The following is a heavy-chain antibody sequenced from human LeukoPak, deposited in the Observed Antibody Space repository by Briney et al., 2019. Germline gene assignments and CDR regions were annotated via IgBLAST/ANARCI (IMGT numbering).Heavy chain of an antibody. V-gene: IGHV3-66*01. J-gene: IGHJ4*02. CDR3: ARGLSGNYPNILDY. CDR2: IYTDGTT. Sequence: PGGSLRLSCAVSGFTVSNNYMTWVRQAPGKGLEWVSVIYTDGTTYYIDSVRGRFTISKDGSKNTLYLHMNSLRAEDTAVYYCARGLSGNYPNILDYWGQGTLVTVSS. D-gene: IGHD1-7*01. CDR1: GFTVSNNY.